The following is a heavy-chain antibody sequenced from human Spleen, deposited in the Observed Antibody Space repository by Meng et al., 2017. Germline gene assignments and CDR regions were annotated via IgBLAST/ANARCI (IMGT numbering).Heavy chain of an antibody. J-gene: IGHJ4*02. CDR2: INPNNGGT. Sequence: ASVKVSCKASGYTFTAYYLNWVRQAPGQGLEWMGWINPNNGGTDYAENFQGRVTMTTDTSISTAYMELSSLRSDDTAVYYCARDRATGDNDSWGQGTLVTVSS. D-gene: IGHD1-1*01. CDR1: GYTFTAYY. CDR3: ARDRATGDNDS. V-gene: IGHV1-2*02.